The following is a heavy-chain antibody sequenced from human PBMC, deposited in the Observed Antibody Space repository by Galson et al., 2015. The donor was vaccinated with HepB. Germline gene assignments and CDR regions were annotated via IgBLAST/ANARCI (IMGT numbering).Heavy chain of an antibody. V-gene: IGHV1-18*04. J-gene: IGHJ5*01. CDR2: ISGYNGNT. CDR3: ARTYCGVDCYVNWFDS. CDR1: GYTFTNYG. D-gene: IGHD2-21*02. Sequence: CKASGYTFTNYGISWVRQAPGQGLEWMGWISGYNGNTEYAQKVQDRVTMTTDTSTSIAYMELRSLRSADTAVYYCARTYCGVDCYVNWFDSWGQGTLVTVSS.